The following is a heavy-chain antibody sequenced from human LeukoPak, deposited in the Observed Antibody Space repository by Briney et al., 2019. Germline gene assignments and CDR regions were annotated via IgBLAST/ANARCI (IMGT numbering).Heavy chain of an antibody. CDR2: INHSGST. D-gene: IGHD2-2*01. CDR1: GGSFSSYY. CDR3: ASKVYGYCSSTSCYG. J-gene: IGHJ4*02. V-gene: IGHV4-34*01. Sequence: SETLSLTCAVYGGSFSSYYWSWIRQPPGKGLEWIGEINHSGSTNYNPSLKSRVTISVDTSKNQFSLKLSSVTAADTAVYYCASKVYGYCSSTSCYGWGQGTLVTVSS.